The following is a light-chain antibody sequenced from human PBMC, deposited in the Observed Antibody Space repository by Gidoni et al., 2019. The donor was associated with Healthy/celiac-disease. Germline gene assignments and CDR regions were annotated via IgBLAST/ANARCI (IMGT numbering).Light chain of an antibody. CDR3: QQYGSSPPEYT. J-gene: IGKJ2*01. Sequence: EIGLTQSPGTLSLSPGERATLSCRASQRVSSSYIAWYQQKPGQAPRLLIYGASSRATGIPDRFSGSGSGTDFTLTISRLEPEDFAVYYCQQYGSSPPEYTFGQGTKLEIK. CDR1: QRVSSSY. CDR2: GAS. V-gene: IGKV3-20*01.